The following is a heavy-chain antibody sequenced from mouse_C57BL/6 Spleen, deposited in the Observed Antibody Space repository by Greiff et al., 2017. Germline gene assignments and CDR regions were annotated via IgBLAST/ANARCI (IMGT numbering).Heavy chain of an antibody. CDR1: GYSFTDYY. CDR2: INPNYGTT. V-gene: IGHV1-39*01. D-gene: IGHD1-1*01. CDR3: AKTITSVVEPYYYAMDY. J-gene: IGHJ4*01. Sequence: EVQLQQSGPELVKPGASVKISCKASGYSFTDYYMNWVKQSNGKSLEWIGVINPNYGTTSYNQKFKGKATLTVDQSSSTAYMQLNSLTSEDSAVYYCAKTITSVVEPYYYAMDYWGQGTSVTVSS.